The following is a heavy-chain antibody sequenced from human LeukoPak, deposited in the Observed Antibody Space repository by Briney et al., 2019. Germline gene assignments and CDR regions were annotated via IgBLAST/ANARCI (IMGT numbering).Heavy chain of an antibody. CDR3: TRAPHPRCSSSGCYLDY. CDR1: GFTSGDYA. Sequence: GRSLRLSCSTSGFTSGDYAMSWVRQAPGKGLEWVGFIQAKAYGGATKYAASVNGRFSISRDDSQSIANLQMNDLKTVDTAVYYCTRAPHPRCSSSGCYLDYWGQGTLVTVSS. CDR2: IQAKAYGGAT. J-gene: IGHJ4*02. D-gene: IGHD2-2*01. V-gene: IGHV3-49*04.